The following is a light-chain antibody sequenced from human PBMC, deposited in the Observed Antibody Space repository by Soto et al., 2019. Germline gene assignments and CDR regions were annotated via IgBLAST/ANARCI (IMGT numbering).Light chain of an antibody. V-gene: IGKV1-16*02. CDR1: KDIGNS. CDR3: LHYNFYPFT. J-gene: IGKJ3*01. CDR2: VAS. Sequence: DIQMTQSPSSLSASVGDRVTITCRASKDIGNSLALIQQKPGTVPQSLIFVASSLQSGVPSKFSGSGSGTDFTLTITSLQPEDFVTYYCLHYNFYPFTFVPGTNVEIK.